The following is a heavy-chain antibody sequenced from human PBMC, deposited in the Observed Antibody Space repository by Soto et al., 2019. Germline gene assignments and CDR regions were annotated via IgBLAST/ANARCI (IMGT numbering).Heavy chain of an antibody. J-gene: IGHJ6*02. CDR3: ARTGEQQPRYYYYYGMDV. CDR2: IIPIFGTA. V-gene: IGHV1-69*13. CDR1: GGTFSSYA. Sequence: VASVKVSCKASGGTFSSYAISWVRQAPGQGLEWMGGIIPIFGTANYAQKFQGRVTITADESTSTAYMELSSLRSEDTAVYYCARTGEQQPRYYYYYGMDVWGQGTTVTVSS. D-gene: IGHD6-13*01.